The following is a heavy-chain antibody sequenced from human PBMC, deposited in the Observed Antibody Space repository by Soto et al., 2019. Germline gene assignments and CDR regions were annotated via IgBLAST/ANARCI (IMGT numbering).Heavy chain of an antibody. CDR3: ARISQGTYCRGGNCYSDY. CDR1: GFTFSSYW. D-gene: IGHD2-15*01. V-gene: IGHV3-74*01. Sequence: EVQLVESGGVLVQPGGSLRLSCAASGFTFSSYWMHWVRQDPEKGLVWVSRINGDGISTSYADSVKGRFTISRDNAKDTLYLHMNSLGAEDTAMYYCARISQGTYCRGGNCYSDYWGQGTLVTVSS. J-gene: IGHJ4*02. CDR2: INGDGIST.